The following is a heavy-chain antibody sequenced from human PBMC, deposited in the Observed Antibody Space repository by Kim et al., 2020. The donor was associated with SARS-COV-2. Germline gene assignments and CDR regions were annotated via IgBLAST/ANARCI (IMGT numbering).Heavy chain of an antibody. CDR3: ARANIVVVPAALGLGYYYYYGMDV. J-gene: IGHJ6*02. CDR1: GGSFSGYY. Sequence: SETLSLTCAVYGGSFSGYYWSWIRQPPGKGLEWIGEINHSGSTNYNPSLKSRVTISVDTSKNQFSLELSSVTAADTAVYYCARANIVVVPAALGLGYYYYYGMDVWGQGTTVTVSS. D-gene: IGHD2-2*01. CDR2: INHSGST. V-gene: IGHV4-34*01.